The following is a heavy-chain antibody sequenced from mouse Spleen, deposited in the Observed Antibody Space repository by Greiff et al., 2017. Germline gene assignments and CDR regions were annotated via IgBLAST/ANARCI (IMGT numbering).Heavy chain of an antibody. CDR1: GYSITSGYD. D-gene: IGHD2-1*01. J-gene: IGHJ4*01. CDR2: ISYSGST. V-gene: IGHV3-1*01. Sequence: EVHLVESGPGMVKPSQSLSLTCTVTGYSITSGYDWHWIRHFPGNKLEWMGYISYSGSTNYNPSLKSRISITHDTSKNHFFLKLNSVTTEDTATYYCARRGNPYYAMDYWGQGTSVTVSS. CDR3: ARRGNPYYAMDY.